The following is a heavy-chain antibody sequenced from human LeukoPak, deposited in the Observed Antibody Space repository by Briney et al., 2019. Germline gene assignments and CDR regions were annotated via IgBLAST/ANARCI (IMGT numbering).Heavy chain of an antibody. CDR3: ARESTSSGGDCSIDY. CDR2: IGFSDRAV. Sequence: GGSLRLSCAASGFTCNSYEMNWVRQAPGKGLEWLSWIGFSDRAVYYADSVKGRFTISRDDAENSLYLQMNSLSVDGTAVYYCARESTSSGGDCSIDYWGQGTLVTVSS. J-gene: IGHJ4*02. D-gene: IGHD2-21*02. V-gene: IGHV3-48*03. CDR1: GFTCNSYE.